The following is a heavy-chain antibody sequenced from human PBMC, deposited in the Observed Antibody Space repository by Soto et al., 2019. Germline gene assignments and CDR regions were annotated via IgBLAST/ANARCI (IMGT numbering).Heavy chain of an antibody. CDR3: ARDNDGYFDT. V-gene: IGHV3-33*01. CDR2: IMYDGSNQ. CDR1: GFTFSNFG. Sequence: GGSLRLSCAASGFTFSNFGMHWVRQVPGKGLAWVALIMYDGSNQYYADSVKGRFTISRDDSNSTLYLHMNNLRVEDTAVYYCARDNDGYFDTWGQGALVTVSS. D-gene: IGHD2-8*01. J-gene: IGHJ4*02.